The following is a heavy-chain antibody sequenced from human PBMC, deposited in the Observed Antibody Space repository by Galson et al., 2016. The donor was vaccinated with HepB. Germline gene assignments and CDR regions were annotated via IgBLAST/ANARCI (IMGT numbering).Heavy chain of an antibody. CDR1: GGSISSYY. Sequence: SETLSLTCTVSGGSISSYYWSWIRQPPGKGLEWIGYIYYSGSTNYNPSLKSRVTISVDTSKNQFSLNLNSVTAADTAVYYCARDGGDGVVIPYYYYGMDVWGKGTTVTVSS. CDR3: ARDGGDGVVIPYYYYGMDV. D-gene: IGHD3-3*01. V-gene: IGHV4-59*01. J-gene: IGHJ6*04. CDR2: IYYSGST.